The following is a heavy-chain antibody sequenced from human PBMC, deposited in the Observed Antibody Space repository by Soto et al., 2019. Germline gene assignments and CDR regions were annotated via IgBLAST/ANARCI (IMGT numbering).Heavy chain of an antibody. CDR3: ATRPPQIVVTLLPFPS. CDR1: GGSISSYY. J-gene: IGHJ5*02. Sequence: SETLSLTCTVSGGSISSYYWSWIRQPPGKGLQWIGEVYHSGSTRYNPSLKGRVTISVDKPNNQFPLKLTSMTGADTAVYYCATRPPQIVVTLLPFPSWGQGTPVTVSS. V-gene: IGHV4-59*12. D-gene: IGHD2-15*01. CDR2: VYHSGST.